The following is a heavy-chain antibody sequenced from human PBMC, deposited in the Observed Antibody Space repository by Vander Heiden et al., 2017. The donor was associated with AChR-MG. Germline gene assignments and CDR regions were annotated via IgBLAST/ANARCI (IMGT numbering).Heavy chain of an antibody. Sequence: EALLVESGGGLVQPGGSLRLSCAASGFKFNDYDMNWFRQVPGKGLEWVSYISVGGKTIHHTDSVKGRFTTSRDDAKNSMYMQMNSLRADDTASYYCSRGFAVGGQGTLVTVSS. CDR2: ISVGGKTI. D-gene: IGHD3-3*01. CDR3: SRGFAV. CDR1: GFKFNDYD. J-gene: IGHJ4*02. V-gene: IGHV3-48*03.